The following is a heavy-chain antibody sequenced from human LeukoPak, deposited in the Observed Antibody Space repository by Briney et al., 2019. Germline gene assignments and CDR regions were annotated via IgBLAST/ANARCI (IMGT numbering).Heavy chain of an antibody. CDR1: EFSVGSNY. D-gene: IGHD3-10*01. CDR2: IYSGGST. Sequence: GGSLRLSCAASEFSVGSNYMTWVRQAPGKGLEWVSLIYSGGSTYYADSVKGRFTISRDNAKNSLYLQMNSLRAEDTAVYYCAREGGITLLRGTFDYWGQGTLVTVSS. J-gene: IGHJ4*02. CDR3: AREGGITLLRGTFDY. V-gene: IGHV3-66*01.